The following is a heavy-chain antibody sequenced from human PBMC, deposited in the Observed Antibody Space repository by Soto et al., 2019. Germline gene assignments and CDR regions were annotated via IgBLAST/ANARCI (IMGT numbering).Heavy chain of an antibody. CDR1: GFIFSMYS. CDR2: IPQDGVDG. J-gene: IGHJ6*02. Sequence: PGGFLRLSCVVSGFIFSMYSISWGRPTPGKGLEWVAKIPQDGVDGHYADAVKGRFTISRDNGKNSLYLQMNNLRAEDTAVYYCARDHLILPAHDFFYGSDVWGRGATVTVSS. D-gene: IGHD2-21*02. V-gene: IGHV3-7*03. CDR3: ARDHLILPAHDFFYGSDV.